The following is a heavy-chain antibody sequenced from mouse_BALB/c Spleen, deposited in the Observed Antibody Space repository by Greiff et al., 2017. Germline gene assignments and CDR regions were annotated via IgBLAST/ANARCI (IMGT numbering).Heavy chain of an antibody. CDR3: ALDDGYYYAMDY. J-gene: IGHJ4*01. CDR1: GFSLTSYG. CDR2: IWSGGST. Sequence: VKLVESGPGLVQPSQSLSITCTVSGFSLTSYGVHWVRQSPGKGLEWLGVIWSGGSTDYNAAFISRLSISKDNSKSQVFFKMNSLQANDTAIYYCALDDGYYYAMDYWGQGTSVTVSS. D-gene: IGHD2-3*01. V-gene: IGHV2-2*02.